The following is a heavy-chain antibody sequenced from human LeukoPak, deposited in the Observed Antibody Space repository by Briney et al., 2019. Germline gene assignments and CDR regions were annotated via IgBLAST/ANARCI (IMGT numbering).Heavy chain of an antibody. CDR1: GYTFTSYG. V-gene: IGHV1-18*01. J-gene: IGHJ3*02. CDR2: ISDYNGNT. D-gene: IGHD3-10*01. Sequence: ASVKVSCKASGYTFTSYGISWVRQAPGQGLEWMGWISDYNGNTHNAQKPQGRVTMTTDTSTSTAYMELRSLRSDETAVYYCARGAYYYGSGSPDAFDIWGQGTMVTVSS. CDR3: ARGAYYYGSGSPDAFDI.